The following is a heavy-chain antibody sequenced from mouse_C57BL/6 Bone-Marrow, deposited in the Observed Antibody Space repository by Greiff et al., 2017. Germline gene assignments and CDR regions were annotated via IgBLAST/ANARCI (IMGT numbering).Heavy chain of an antibody. CDR3: ARRPYWYFDV. CDR1: GYTFTDYY. V-gene: IGHV1-26*01. Sequence: VQLQQSGPELVKPGASVKISCKASGYTFTDYYMNWVKQSHGKSLEWIGDINPNNGGTSYNQKFKGKATLTVDKSSSTAYMELRSLTSEDSAVYYCARRPYWYFDVWGTGTTVTVSS. J-gene: IGHJ1*03. CDR2: INPNNGGT.